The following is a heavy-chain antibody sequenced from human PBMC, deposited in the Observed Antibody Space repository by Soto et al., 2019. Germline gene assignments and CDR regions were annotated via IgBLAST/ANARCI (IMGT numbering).Heavy chain of an antibody. CDR1: GFTFSSYG. J-gene: IGHJ5*02. V-gene: IGHV3-33*01. D-gene: IGHD5-12*01. CDR2: IYYDGSNK. Sequence: QVQLVESGGGVVQPGRSLRLSCAASGFTFSSYGIHWVRQAPGTGLEWVAVIYYDGSNKYYADSVKGRFTISRDNSKNTLYLQMTSLRADDTAVYYGARGHGVATTMGWFDPWGQGTLVTVSS. CDR3: ARGHGVATTMGWFDP.